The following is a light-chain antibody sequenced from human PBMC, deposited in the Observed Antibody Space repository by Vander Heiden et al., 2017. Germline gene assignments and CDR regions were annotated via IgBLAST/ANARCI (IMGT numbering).Light chain of an antibody. Sequence: IQMSQSPSTLPASVGDSVAITCRASQSIGNLLAWYQQKPGRAPKLLIYDASTLETGVPSRFSGSGSGTEFTFTISSLQPDDFAIYYCQRYNTYSRTFGQGTNVEI. CDR2: DAS. CDR3: QRYNTYSRT. CDR1: QSIGNL. V-gene: IGKV1-5*01. J-gene: IGKJ1*01.